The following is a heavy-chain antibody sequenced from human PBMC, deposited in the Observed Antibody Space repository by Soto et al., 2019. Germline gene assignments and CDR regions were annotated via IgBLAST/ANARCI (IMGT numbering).Heavy chain of an antibody. CDR2: IYTSGSA. V-gene: IGHV4-4*07. Sequence: SETLSLTCTVSGGSISGFYWNWVRQPAGKGLEWIGRIYTSGSAHYTPSLKSRVTMSVDTSNNQFSLKLTSVTAADTAVYFCARAVEMRGQYYSHMDVWGPGTTVTVSS. CDR1: GGSISGFY. J-gene: IGHJ6*02. D-gene: IGHD2-15*01. CDR3: ARAVEMRGQYYSHMDV.